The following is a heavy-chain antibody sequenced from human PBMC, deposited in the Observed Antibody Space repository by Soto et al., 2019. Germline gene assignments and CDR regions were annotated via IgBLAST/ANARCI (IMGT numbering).Heavy chain of an antibody. J-gene: IGHJ6*02. CDR1: GYIFSRYG. CDR2: ISGYNGNT. V-gene: IGHV1-18*04. D-gene: IGHD6-13*01. CDR3: AREAAAERNYYGLVV. Sequence: QVQLVQSGPEVRKPGASVKVSCKASGYIFSRYGISWVRQAPGQGLEWMAWISGYNGNTKFGERVQGRVKVTTDTSPRKAYIELRSLRSDDTAVYYCAREAAAERNYYGLVVWGQGNTVIVS.